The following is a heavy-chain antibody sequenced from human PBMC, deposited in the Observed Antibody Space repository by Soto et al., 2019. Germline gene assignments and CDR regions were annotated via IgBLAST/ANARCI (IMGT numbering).Heavy chain of an antibody. J-gene: IGHJ6*03. V-gene: IGHV4-39*01. D-gene: IGHD3-9*01. CDR2: IYYSGST. CDR1: GGSISSSSYY. Sequence: SETLSLTCTVSGGSISSSSYYWGWIRQPPGKGLEWIGSIYYSGSTYYNPSLKSRVTISVDTSKNQFSLKLSSVTAADTAVYYCASPVVGLRYFDWLVGDYMDVWGKGTTVTVSS. CDR3: ASPVVGLRYFDWLVGDYMDV.